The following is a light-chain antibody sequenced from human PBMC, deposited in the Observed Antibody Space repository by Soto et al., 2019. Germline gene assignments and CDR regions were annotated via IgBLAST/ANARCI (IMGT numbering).Light chain of an antibody. V-gene: IGKV3-15*01. CDR3: QHCNSCPVA. Sequence: IVLTQSPATRSVSTAESASLSCRASQSVSSNLAWYQQKPGHAPRLLIYGASTRASGFPARFSGSGSGTEFTLTISSLQSEDFAVYYCQHCNSCPVAFGQGTLLEIK. CDR2: GAS. CDR1: QSVSSN. J-gene: IGKJ5*01.